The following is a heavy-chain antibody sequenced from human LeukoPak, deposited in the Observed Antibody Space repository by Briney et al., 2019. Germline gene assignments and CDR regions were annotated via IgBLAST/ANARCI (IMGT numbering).Heavy chain of an antibody. D-gene: IGHD2-2*01. CDR2: ISYDGNNK. Sequence: GGSLRLSCEASGFTFSSYGMHWVRQAPGKELEWVAVISYDGNNKYYADSVKGRFAISRDNSKNTLFLQMNNLRAEDTAVYYCAKSHCSTTRCSLSGFDPWGQGTLVTVSS. CDR3: AKSHCSTTRCSLSGFDP. CDR1: GFTFSSYG. V-gene: IGHV3-30*18. J-gene: IGHJ5*02.